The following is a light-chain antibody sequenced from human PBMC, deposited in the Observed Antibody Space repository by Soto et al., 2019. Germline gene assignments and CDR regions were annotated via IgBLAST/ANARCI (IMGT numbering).Light chain of an antibody. J-gene: IGLJ2*01. CDR3: QVWDRSSDHVV. Sequence: SYVLTQPPSVSVAPGQTARITCGGDNIGTKSVNWYQERPCQAPVLVVYDDSDRPSRIPDRFSGSNSGNTATLTISRVEAGDEADYYCQVWDRSSDHVVFGGGTKVTVL. CDR2: DDS. CDR1: NIGTKS. V-gene: IGLV3-21*02.